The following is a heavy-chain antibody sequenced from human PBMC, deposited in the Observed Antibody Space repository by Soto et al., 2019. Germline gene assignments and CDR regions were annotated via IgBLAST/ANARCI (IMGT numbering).Heavy chain of an antibody. J-gene: IGHJ4*02. Sequence: GGSLRLSCAASGFTFSSYSMNWVRQAPGKGLEWVSSISSSSSYIYYADSVKGRFTISRDNAKNSLYLQMNSLRAEDTAVYYCARDIRPGYVWGSYPNYWGQGTLVTVSS. CDR3: ARDIRPGYVWGSYPNY. D-gene: IGHD3-16*02. CDR2: ISSSSSYI. CDR1: GFTFSSYS. V-gene: IGHV3-21*01.